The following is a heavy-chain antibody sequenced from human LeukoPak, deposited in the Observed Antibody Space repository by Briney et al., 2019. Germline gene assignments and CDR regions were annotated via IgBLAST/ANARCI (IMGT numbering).Heavy chain of an antibody. Sequence: PGGSLRLSCVASGFTITSDAISWVRQAPGKGLEWVAVIWYDGSNKYYADSVKGRFTISRDNSKNTLYLQMNSLRAEDTAVYYCAREAQLLWFGEPSGIRRTFDIWGQGTMVTVSS. CDR3: AREAQLLWFGEPSGIRRTFDI. CDR2: IWYDGSNK. J-gene: IGHJ3*02. D-gene: IGHD3-10*01. CDR1: GFTITSDA. V-gene: IGHV3-33*08.